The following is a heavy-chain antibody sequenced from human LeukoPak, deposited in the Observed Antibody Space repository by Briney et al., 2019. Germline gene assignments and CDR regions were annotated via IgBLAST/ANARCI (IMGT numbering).Heavy chain of an antibody. V-gene: IGHV4-39*01. CDR2: IYYSGST. D-gene: IGHD3-10*01. CDR1: GGSISSSSYY. Sequence: PSETLSLTCAVSGGSISSSSYYWGWIRQPPGKGLEWMGTIYYSGSTYYNPSVRSRVTISVDKSKNQFSLKLSSVTAADTAVYYCANGNYYGSGSYAFDIWGQGTMVTVSS. CDR3: ANGNYYGSGSYAFDI. J-gene: IGHJ3*02.